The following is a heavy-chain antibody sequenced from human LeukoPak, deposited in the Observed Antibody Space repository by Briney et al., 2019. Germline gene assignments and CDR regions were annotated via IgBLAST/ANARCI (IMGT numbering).Heavy chain of an antibody. CDR2: INPNSGGT. D-gene: IGHD1-14*01. Sequence: ASVKVSCRASGYTFTGVYIHWVRQAPGQGLEWLGWINPNSGGTNYAQKFQDRVTMTRDTSISTAYTELSSLRSDDTAIYYCARPLTTSGWYFDLWGRGTLVTVSS. J-gene: IGHJ2*01. CDR3: ARPLTTSGWYFDL. CDR1: GYTFTGVY. V-gene: IGHV1-2*02.